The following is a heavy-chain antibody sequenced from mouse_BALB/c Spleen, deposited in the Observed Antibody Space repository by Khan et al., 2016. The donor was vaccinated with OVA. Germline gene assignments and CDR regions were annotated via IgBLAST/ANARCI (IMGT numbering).Heavy chain of an antibody. Sequence: VQLKQSGPELVKPGTSVKMSCKASGYRFTSYIIHCVKQRPGQGLEWIGYINPYNGATKYNEKFKGKATLTSDKSSNTAYMELSSLTSEDSAVYYCARGNWQSYYFDYWGQGTTLTVSS. J-gene: IGHJ2*01. D-gene: IGHD4-1*01. V-gene: IGHV1S136*01. CDR2: INPYNGAT. CDR1: GYRFTSYI. CDR3: ARGNWQSYYFDY.